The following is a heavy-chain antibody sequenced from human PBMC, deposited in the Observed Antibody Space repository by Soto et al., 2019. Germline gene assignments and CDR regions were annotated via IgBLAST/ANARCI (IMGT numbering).Heavy chain of an antibody. CDR3: ARESRYCSGGSCYFLPGIDY. CDR1: GGTFSSYA. CDR2: IIPIFGTA. V-gene: IGHV1-69*15. J-gene: IGHJ4*02. Sequence: QVQLVQSGAEVKKAGSSVKVSCKASGGTFSSYAISWVRQAPGQGLEWMGRIIPIFGTANYAQKFQGRVTITADESTSTAYMELSSLRSEDTAVYYCARESRYCSGGSCYFLPGIDYWGQGTLVTVSS. D-gene: IGHD2-15*01.